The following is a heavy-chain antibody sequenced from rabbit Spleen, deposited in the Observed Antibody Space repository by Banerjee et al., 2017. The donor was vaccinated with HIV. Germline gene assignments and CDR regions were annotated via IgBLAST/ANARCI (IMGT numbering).Heavy chain of an antibody. Sequence: QEQLVESGGGLVQPEGSLTLTCTASGFSFSSTYWICWVRQAPGKGLEWSACIASGDGSTAYASWVNGRFSISKTSSTTVTLQMTSLTAADTATYFCARGSATMTMVITGYYFNLWGQGTLVTVS. CDR3: ARGSATMTMVITGYYFNL. D-gene: IGHD2-1*01. CDR1: GFSFSSTYW. CDR2: IASGDGST. J-gene: IGHJ4*01. V-gene: IGHV1S45*01.